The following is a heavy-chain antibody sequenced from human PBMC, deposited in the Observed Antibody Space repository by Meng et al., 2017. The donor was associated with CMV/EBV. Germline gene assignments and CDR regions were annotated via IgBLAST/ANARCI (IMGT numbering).Heavy chain of an antibody. D-gene: IGHD3-3*01. J-gene: IGHJ5*02. CDR3: ARDFGQLRFLEWLSRTWFDP. CDR2: ISAYNGNT. V-gene: IGHV1-18*01. Sequence: ASVKVSCKASGYTFTSYGISWVRQAPGQGLEWMGWISAYNGNTNYAQKLQGRVTMTTDTSTSTAYMELRSLRSDDTAVYYCARDFGQLRFLEWLSRTWFDPWGQGTLVIVSS. CDR1: GYTFTSYG.